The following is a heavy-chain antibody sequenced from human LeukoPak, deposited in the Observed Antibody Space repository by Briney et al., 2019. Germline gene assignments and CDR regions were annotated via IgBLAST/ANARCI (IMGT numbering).Heavy chain of an antibody. J-gene: IGHJ5*02. D-gene: IGHD3-22*01. CDR3: ARDTPYYYDSSGYFNWFDP. Sequence: GGSLRLSCVASGFTFGTYDMHWVRQAPGKGLEWVSYITLSSSSIYYADSVKGRFTMSRDNAKNSLYLQMNSLRAEDTAVYYCARDTPYYYDSSGYFNWFDPWGQGTLVTVSS. V-gene: IGHV3-48*04. CDR2: ITLSSSSI. CDR1: GFTFGTYD.